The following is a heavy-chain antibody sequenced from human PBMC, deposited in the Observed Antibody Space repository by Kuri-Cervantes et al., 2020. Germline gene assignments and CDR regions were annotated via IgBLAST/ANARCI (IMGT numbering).Heavy chain of an antibody. J-gene: IGHJ4*02. CDR3: AGESYNWNDLTGKLDY. CDR1: GFTFSSYA. D-gene: IGHD1-20*01. CDR2: ISGSGGST. Sequence: GGSLRLSCAASGFTFSSYAMSWVRQAPGKGLEWVSAISGSGGSTYYADSVKGRFTISRDNSKNTLYLQMNSLRAEDTAVYYCAGESYNWNDLTGKLDYWGQGTLVTVSS. V-gene: IGHV3-23*01.